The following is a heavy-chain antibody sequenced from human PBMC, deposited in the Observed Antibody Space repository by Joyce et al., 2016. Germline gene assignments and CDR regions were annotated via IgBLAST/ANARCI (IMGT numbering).Heavy chain of an antibody. CDR1: GGSISSSSYY. Sequence: QLQLQESGPGLVKPSETLSLTCTVSGGSISSSSYYWAWIRQPPGKGLEWVATMGYSGSTYYNPSLESRVTISGDTSKNQFSLKLRSVTAADTAAYYCATYVVVTAVDYWGQGTLVTVSS. CDR2: MGYSGST. CDR3: ATYVVVTAVDY. V-gene: IGHV4-39*01. D-gene: IGHD2-21*02. J-gene: IGHJ4*02.